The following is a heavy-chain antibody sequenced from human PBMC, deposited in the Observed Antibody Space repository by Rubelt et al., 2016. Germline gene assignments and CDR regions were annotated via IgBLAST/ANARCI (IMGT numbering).Heavy chain of an antibody. CDR3: ARGVVVVAATFWHYYYYMDV. V-gene: IGHV4-34*01. D-gene: IGHD2-15*01. CDR1: GGSFSDSF. J-gene: IGHJ6*03. Sequence: QVQLQQWGAGLLKPSETLSLTCAVNGGSFSDSFFNWIRQPPGRGLEWIGEINHDGEPKYNPSLKSRLTISIDTSKSQFSLTLTSLTVADTAVYYCARGVVVVAATFWHYYYYMDVWGKGTTVTVSS. CDR2: INHDGEP.